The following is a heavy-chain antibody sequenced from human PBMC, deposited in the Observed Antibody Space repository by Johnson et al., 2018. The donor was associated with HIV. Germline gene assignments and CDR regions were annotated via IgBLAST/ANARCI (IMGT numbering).Heavy chain of an antibody. CDR3: AQTTVTRARGAFDI. CDR2: INWNGGST. V-gene: IGHV3-66*01. CDR1: GFTFSDYY. Sequence: VQLVESGGGLVKPGGSLRLSCAASGFTFSDYYMSWIRQAPGKGLEWVSGINWNGGSTYYADSTKGRFSISRDNSKNTLYLQMNSLRAEDTAVYYCAQTTVTRARGAFDIWGQGTMVTVSS. D-gene: IGHD4-11*01. J-gene: IGHJ3*02.